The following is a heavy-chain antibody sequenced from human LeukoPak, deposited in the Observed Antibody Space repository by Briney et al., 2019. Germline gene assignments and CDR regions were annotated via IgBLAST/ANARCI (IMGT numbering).Heavy chain of an antibody. V-gene: IGHV4-4*07. D-gene: IGHD5-12*01. CDR1: GGSISSAY. Sequence: SETLSLTCNVSGGSISSAYWSWIRQPAGKGLEWIGRIYTSGTTIYNPSLKSRVTMSVDTSKNQFSLKLTSVTAADTAVYYCARWNGYGWHDYWGQGILVTVSS. CDR3: ARWNGYGWHDY. J-gene: IGHJ4*02. CDR2: IYTSGTT.